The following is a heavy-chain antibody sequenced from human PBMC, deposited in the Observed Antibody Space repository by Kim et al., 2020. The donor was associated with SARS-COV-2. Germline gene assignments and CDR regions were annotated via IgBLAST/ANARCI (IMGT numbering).Heavy chain of an antibody. J-gene: IGHJ4*02. D-gene: IGHD3-3*01. V-gene: IGHV5-10-1*01. CDR2: IDPSDSYT. Sequence: GESLKISCKGSGYRFTSYWISWVRQMPGKGLEWMGRIDPSDSYTNYSPSFQGHVTISADKSISTAYLQWSSLKASDTAMYYCARNEELDDFWSGYHITFDYWGQGTLVTVSS. CDR3: ARNEELDDFWSGYHITFDY. CDR1: GYRFTSYW.